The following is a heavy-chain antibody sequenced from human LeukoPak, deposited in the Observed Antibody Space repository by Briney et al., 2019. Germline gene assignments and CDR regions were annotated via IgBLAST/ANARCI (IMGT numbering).Heavy chain of an antibody. CDR3: AKDDSSGKHYYYYGMDV. D-gene: IGHD6-19*01. V-gene: IGHV3-66*02. J-gene: IGHJ6*02. CDR2: IYVDNNV. CDR1: GFIVSNNY. Sequence: PGGSLRLSCVASGFIVSNNYLNWVRQAPGKGLEWLSIIYVDNNVYYADSVKGRFTISRDTSRNTLYLQMNSLRAEDTAVYYCAKDDSSGKHYYYYGMDVWGQGTTVTVSS.